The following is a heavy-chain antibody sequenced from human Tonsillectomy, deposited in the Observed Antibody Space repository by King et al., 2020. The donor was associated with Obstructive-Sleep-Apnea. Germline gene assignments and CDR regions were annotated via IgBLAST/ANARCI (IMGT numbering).Heavy chain of an antibody. V-gene: IGHV3-23*04. CDR2: IIGSGGST. D-gene: IGHD3-9*01. J-gene: IGHJ6*02. Sequence: VQLVESGGGLVQPGGSLRLSCAASGFTFSSYAMSWVRQAPGKGREWVSAIIGSGGSTYYADSVKGRFTITMSRDNSKNTLYLQMNSLRPEDTAVYYCAKYPGGRYYDILTDYYFYYYGMDVWGQGTTVTVSS. CDR3: AKYPGGRYYDILTDYYFYYYGMDV. CDR1: GFTFSSYA.